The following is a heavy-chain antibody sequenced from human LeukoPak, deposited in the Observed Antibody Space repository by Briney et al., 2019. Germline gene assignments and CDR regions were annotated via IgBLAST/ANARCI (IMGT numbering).Heavy chain of an antibody. Sequence: SETLSLTCTVSGGSISSGGYYWSWIRQHPGKGLEWIGYIYYSGSTYYNPSLKSRLTISVDTSKTQFSLKLSSVTAADTAVYYCARDIRNGPSDYYYMDVWGKGTTVTVSS. V-gene: IGHV4-31*03. D-gene: IGHD1-1*01. CDR1: GGSISSGGYY. CDR2: IYYSGST. J-gene: IGHJ6*03. CDR3: ARDIRNGPSDYYYMDV.